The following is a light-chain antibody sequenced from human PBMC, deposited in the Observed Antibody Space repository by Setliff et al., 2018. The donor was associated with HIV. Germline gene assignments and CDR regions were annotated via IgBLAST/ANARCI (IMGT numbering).Light chain of an antibody. CDR1: SSDIGGYNY. Sequence: QSVLTQPRSVSGSPGQSVTFSCTGASSDIGGYNYVSWYQQHPGKAPKLLIYDITKRPSGVPDRFSGFKSGNTASLTISGLQAEDEADYYCCSYAGNFVCVFGGGTKVTV. CDR2: DIT. V-gene: IGLV2-11*01. CDR3: CSYAGNFVCV. J-gene: IGLJ1*01.